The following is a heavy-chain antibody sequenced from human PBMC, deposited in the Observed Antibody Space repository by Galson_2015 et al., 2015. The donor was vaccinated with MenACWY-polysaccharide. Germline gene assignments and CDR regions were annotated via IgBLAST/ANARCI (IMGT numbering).Heavy chain of an antibody. Sequence: SVKVSCKASGYSFSSYDINWVRQTTGQGLEWMGWMNPNSGNTGYAQKFQGRVTMTRNTSISIAYMELSSLRSEDTAVYYCGRGGKYYYDSSGYLSWFDPWGQGTLVTVSS. D-gene: IGHD3-22*01. CDR2: MNPNSGNT. J-gene: IGHJ5*02. V-gene: IGHV1-8*01. CDR3: GRGGKYYYDSSGYLSWFDP. CDR1: GYSFSSYD.